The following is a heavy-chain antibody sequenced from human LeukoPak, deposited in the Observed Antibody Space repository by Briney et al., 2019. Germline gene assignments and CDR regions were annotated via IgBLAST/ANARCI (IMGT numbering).Heavy chain of an antibody. Sequence: PGGSLRLSCAASGFTFSSYVMSWVRQAPGQGLEWVSTLTGSGGNTYYADSVKGRFTISRDNSKNTLYLQMTSLRAEDTAVYYCAKSRVGYDYWGQGTLVTVSS. CDR1: GFTFSSYV. D-gene: IGHD1-26*01. V-gene: IGHV3-23*01. J-gene: IGHJ4*02. CDR2: LTGSGGNT. CDR3: AKSRVGYDY.